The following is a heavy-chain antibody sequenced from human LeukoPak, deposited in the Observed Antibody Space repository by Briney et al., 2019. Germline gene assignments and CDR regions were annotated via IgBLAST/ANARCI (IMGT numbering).Heavy chain of an antibody. V-gene: IGHV3-64*01. Sequence: PGGSLRLACAASGFTFSSYAMHWVRQAPGKGLEYVSGISFNGGSTYHANSVKGRFTISRDNSKNTLYLQMGSLRAEDMAVYYCARNMGDYWGQGTLLTVSS. D-gene: IGHD2/OR15-2a*01. CDR3: ARNMGDY. CDR1: GFTFSSYA. J-gene: IGHJ4*02. CDR2: ISFNGGST.